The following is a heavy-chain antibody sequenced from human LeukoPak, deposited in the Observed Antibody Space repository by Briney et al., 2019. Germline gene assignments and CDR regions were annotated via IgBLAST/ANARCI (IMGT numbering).Heavy chain of an antibody. Sequence: GASVKVSCKASGYTFTGYYMHWVRQAPGQGLEWMGWINPNSGGTNYAQKLQGRVTMTTDTSTSTAYMELRSLRSDDTAVYYCARGGQYSGSYSMDPTPWGQGTLVTVSS. CDR1: GYTFTGYY. J-gene: IGHJ4*02. CDR3: ARGGQYSGSYSMDPTP. D-gene: IGHD1-26*01. CDR2: INPNSGGT. V-gene: IGHV1-2*02.